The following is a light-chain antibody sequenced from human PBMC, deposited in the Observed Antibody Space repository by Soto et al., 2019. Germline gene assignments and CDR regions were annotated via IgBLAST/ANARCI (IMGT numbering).Light chain of an antibody. V-gene: IGKV3-15*01. CDR3: QQSSKWPRT. Sequence: EIVMTQSPATLSASPGERATLSCRASQSVRNKLAWYQQKPGQAPRLLIYGASTRATGIPARFSGSGSGTEFTLTISSLQSEDFAVYYCQQSSKWPRTFGQGTKVDIK. CDR2: GAS. J-gene: IGKJ1*01. CDR1: QSVRNK.